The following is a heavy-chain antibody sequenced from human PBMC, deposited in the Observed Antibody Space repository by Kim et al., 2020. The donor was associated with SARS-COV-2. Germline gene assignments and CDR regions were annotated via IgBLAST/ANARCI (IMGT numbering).Heavy chain of an antibody. CDR1: GGSFSGYY. D-gene: IGHD3-3*01. J-gene: IGHJ6*02. CDR3: ARAVRFLEWQAAGMDV. V-gene: IGHV4-34*01. CDR2: INHSGST. Sequence: SETLSLTCAVYGGSFSGYYWSWIRQPPGKGLEWIGEINHSGSTNYNPSLKSRVTISVDTSKNQFSLKLSSVTAADTAVYYCARAVRFLEWQAAGMDVWGQGTTVTVSS.